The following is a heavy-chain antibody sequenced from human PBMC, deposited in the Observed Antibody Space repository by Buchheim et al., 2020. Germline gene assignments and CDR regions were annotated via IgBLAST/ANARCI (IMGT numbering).Heavy chain of an antibody. CDR1: GGSISSGDYY. CDR2: IYYSGST. CDR3: ARTLYYYDSSGYYLYYFDY. D-gene: IGHD3-22*01. V-gene: IGHV4-30-4*01. J-gene: IGHJ4*02. Sequence: QVQLQESGPGLVKPSQTLSLTCTVSGGSISSGDYYWSWIRQPPGKGLEWIGYIYYSGSTYYNPSLKSRVTISLDKPKNQFSLKLSSVTAADTAVYYCARTLYYYDSSGYYLYYFDYWGQGTL.